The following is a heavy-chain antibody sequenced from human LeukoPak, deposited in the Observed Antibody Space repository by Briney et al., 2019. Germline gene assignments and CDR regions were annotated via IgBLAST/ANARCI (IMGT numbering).Heavy chain of an antibody. V-gene: IGHV3-30*18. CDR3: AKLGFDHYYDSSGYKRVFDY. J-gene: IGHJ4*02. CDR1: GFTFSSYG. Sequence: GGSLRLSCAASGFTFSSYGMHWVRQGPGKGLEWVAVISYDGSHKYYADSVKGRFTISRDNSKNTLYLQMNSLRAEDKAVYYCAKLGFDHYYDSSGYKRVFDYWGQGTLVTVSS. CDR2: ISYDGSHK. D-gene: IGHD3-22*01.